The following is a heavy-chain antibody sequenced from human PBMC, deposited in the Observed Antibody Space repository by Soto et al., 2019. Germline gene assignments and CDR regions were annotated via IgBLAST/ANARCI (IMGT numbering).Heavy chain of an antibody. D-gene: IGHD6-13*01. CDR3: ARVYSGSWYFDY. CDR1: GFTFSSYI. CDR2: ITSSSSSI. Sequence: GGSLXLSCAAYGFTFSSYIMNWVRQAPGKGLEWVSYITSSSSSIYYADSVKGRFTISRDNAENSLYLQMSSLRDDDTAVYYCARVYSGSWYFDYWGQGTLVTVSS. V-gene: IGHV3-48*02. J-gene: IGHJ4*02.